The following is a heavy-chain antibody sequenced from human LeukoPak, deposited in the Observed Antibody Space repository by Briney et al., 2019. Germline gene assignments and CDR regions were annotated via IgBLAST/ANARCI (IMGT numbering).Heavy chain of an antibody. CDR2: ISAYNGNT. J-gene: IGHJ4*02. CDR1: GYTFTSYG. CDR3: ARGPYCSSTSCYTRNPEDY. Sequence: ASVKVSCKASGYTFTSYGISWVRQAPGQGLEWMGWISAYNGNTNYAQKLQGRVTMTTDPSTSTAYMELRSLRSDDTAVYYCARGPYCSSTSCYTRNPEDYWGQGTLVTVSS. D-gene: IGHD2-2*02. V-gene: IGHV1-18*01.